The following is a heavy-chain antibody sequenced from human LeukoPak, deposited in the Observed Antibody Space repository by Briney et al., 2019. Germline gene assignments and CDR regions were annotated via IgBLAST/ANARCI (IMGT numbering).Heavy chain of an antibody. V-gene: IGHV4-39*01. CDR2: IFYSGTT. J-gene: IGHJ4*02. CDR3: ATQILLCHYY. CDR1: GDSISSSSYY. D-gene: IGHD2-21*01. Sequence: NSSETLSLTCSVSGDSISSSSYYWGWIRQPPGKGLEWIGTIFYSGTTYYNPSLKSRVTMSVDTSNNQFSLKLTSVTAADTAMYYCATQILLCHYYWDQGTLVTVSS.